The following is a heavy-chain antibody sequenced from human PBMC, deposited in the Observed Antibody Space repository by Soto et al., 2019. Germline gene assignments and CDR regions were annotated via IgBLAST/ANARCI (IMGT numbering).Heavy chain of an antibody. Sequence: LRLSCAASGFTFSRYWMTWVRQAPGKGLEWVANIKQDGSEIYYVDSVKGRFTISRDNAENSLYLQMNSLRAEDTAVYYCARDPVCSGGSCYDYWGQGTLVAVSS. J-gene: IGHJ4*02. D-gene: IGHD2-15*01. CDR2: IKQDGSEI. CDR1: GFTFSRYW. V-gene: IGHV3-7*01. CDR3: ARDPVCSGGSCYDY.